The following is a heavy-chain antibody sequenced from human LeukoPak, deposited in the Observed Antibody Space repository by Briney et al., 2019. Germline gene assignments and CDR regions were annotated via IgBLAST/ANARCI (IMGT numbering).Heavy chain of an antibody. D-gene: IGHD4-11*01. J-gene: IGHJ6*02. V-gene: IGHV1-8*01. Sequence: ASVKVSCKASGYTFTSYDINWVRQATGQQLEWMGWMNPNSGNTGYARKSQGRVTMTRNTSISTAYMELSSLRSEDTAVYYCARERLQGMDVWGQGTTVTVSS. CDR3: ARERLQGMDV. CDR1: GYTFTSYD. CDR2: MNPNSGNT.